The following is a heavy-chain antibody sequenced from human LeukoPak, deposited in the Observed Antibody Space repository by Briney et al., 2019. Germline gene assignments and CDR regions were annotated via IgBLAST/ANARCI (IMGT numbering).Heavy chain of an antibody. CDR1: GGSISSYY. CDR2: IYYSGST. J-gene: IGHJ5*02. CDR3: ARHLAAGTGGWFDP. V-gene: IGHV4-59*08. Sequence: PSETLSLTCTVSGGSISSYYWSWIRQPPGKGLEWLGYIYYSGSTNYNPSLKSRVTISVDTSKNQFSLKLSSVTAADTAVYYCARHLAAGTGGWFDPWGQGTLVTVSS. D-gene: IGHD6-13*01.